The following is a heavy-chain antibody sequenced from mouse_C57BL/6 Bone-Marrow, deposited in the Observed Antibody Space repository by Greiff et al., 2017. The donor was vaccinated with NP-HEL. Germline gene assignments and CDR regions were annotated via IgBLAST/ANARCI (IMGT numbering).Heavy chain of an antibody. CDR3: TINWGYAMDY. CDR1: GFTFSNYW. Sequence: EVQGVESGGGLVQPGGSMKLSCVASGFTFSNYWMNWVRQSPEKGLEWVAQIRLKSDNYATHYAESVKGRFTISRDDSKSSVYLQMNNLRAEDTGSYYCTINWGYAMDYWGQGTSVTVSS. D-gene: IGHD4-1*02. J-gene: IGHJ4*01. CDR2: IRLKSDNYAT. V-gene: IGHV6-3*01.